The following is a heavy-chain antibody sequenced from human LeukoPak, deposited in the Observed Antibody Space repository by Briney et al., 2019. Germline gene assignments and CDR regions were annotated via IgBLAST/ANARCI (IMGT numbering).Heavy chain of an antibody. CDR1: GFTFSNAW. CDR2: IKSKTDGGTI. CDR3: STGRGYSYGTFDY. V-gene: IGHV3-15*01. Sequence: GGSLRLSCTASGFTFSNAWMSWVRQAPGKGLEWVGRIKSKTDGGTIGYAAPVEGRFTISRDDSKNTLYLQTNSLKTEDTAVYYCSTGRGYSYGTFDYWGQGTLVTVSS. J-gene: IGHJ4*02. D-gene: IGHD5-18*01.